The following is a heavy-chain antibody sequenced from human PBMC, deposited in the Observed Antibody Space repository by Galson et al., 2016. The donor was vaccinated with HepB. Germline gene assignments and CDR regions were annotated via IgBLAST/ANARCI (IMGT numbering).Heavy chain of an antibody. CDR2: LDPSDSYT. CDR1: GYSFTNYW. CDR3: AGHPPLVGRVRGVFNPPSYYDYGMDV. D-gene: IGHD3-10*01. J-gene: IGHJ6*02. Sequence: QSGAEVKKPGESLRISCKGSGYSFTNYWISWVRQMPGKGLEWMGTLDPSDSYTKYSPPFQGHVTISADKSNRTAYLQWNSLKASDTAMYYCAGHPPLVGRVRGVFNPPSYYDYGMDVWGQGTTVIVSS. V-gene: IGHV5-10-1*01.